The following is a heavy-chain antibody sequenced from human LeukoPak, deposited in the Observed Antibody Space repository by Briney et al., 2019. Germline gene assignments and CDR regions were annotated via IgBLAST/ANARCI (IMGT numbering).Heavy chain of an antibody. CDR1: GFTFSSYG. D-gene: IGHD2-15*01. V-gene: IGHV3-7*01. CDR2: IKQDGSEK. J-gene: IGHJ4*02. Sequence: GGSLRLSCAASGFTFSSYGMHWVRQAPGKGLEWVANIKQDGSEKYYVDSVKGRFSISRDNAKNSLYLQMNSLRAEDTAVYYCARAPRYCGGGSRYGPRFDYWGQGTLVTVSS. CDR3: ARAPRYCGGGSRYGPRFDY.